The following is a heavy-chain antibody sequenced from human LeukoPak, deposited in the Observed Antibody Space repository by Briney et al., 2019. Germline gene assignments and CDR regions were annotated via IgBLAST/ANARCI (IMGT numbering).Heavy chain of an antibody. CDR2: ISSSGSTI. CDR1: GFTFRDYY. V-gene: IGHV3-11*04. D-gene: IGHD6-25*01. Sequence: GGSLRLSCAASGFTFRDYYMSWIRQAPGKGLEWVSYISSSGSTIYYADSVKGRFTISRDNAKNSLYLQMNSLRAEDTAVYYCARVAAHDAFDIWGQGTMVTVSS. CDR3: ARVAAHDAFDI. J-gene: IGHJ3*02.